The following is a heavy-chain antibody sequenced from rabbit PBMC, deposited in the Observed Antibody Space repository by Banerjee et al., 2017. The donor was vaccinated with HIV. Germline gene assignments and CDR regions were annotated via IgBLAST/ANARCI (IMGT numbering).Heavy chain of an antibody. D-gene: IGHD4-1*01. V-gene: IGHV1S45*01. Sequence: QEQLEESGGGLVKPEGSLTLTCTASGFSFNGYYMSWVRQAPGKGLEWIACINTSSGNTVYASWAKGRFTISKTSSTTVTLQMTSLTAADTATYFCARDLAGVIGWNFGLWGPGTLVTAS. CDR3: ARDLAGVIGWNFGL. CDR1: GFSFNGYY. CDR2: INTSSGNT. J-gene: IGHJ6*01.